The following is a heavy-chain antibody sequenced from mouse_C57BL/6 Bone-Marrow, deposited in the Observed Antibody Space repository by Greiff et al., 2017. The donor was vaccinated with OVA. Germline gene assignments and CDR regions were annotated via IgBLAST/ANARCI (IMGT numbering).Heavy chain of an antibody. J-gene: IGHJ1*03. V-gene: IGHV8-12*01. D-gene: IGHD1-1*01. Sequence: QVTLKESGPGILQSSQTLSLTCSFSGFSLSTSGMGVSWIRQPSGKGLEWLAHIYWDDDKRYNPSLKSRLTISKDTSRNQVFLKITSVDTADTATYYCARRPYYYGSTLWYFDVWGTGTTVTVSS. CDR2: IYWDDDK. CDR3: ARRPYYYGSTLWYFDV. CDR1: GFSLSTSGMG.